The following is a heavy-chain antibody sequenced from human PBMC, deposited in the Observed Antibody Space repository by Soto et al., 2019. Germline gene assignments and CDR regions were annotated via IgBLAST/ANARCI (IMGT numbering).Heavy chain of an antibody. CDR3: ARDPPRFDP. V-gene: IGHV1-69*13. Sequence: ASVKVSCKASGYTFTSYAMHWVRQAPGQGLEWMGGIIPIFGTANYAQKFQGRVTITADESTSTAYMELSSLRSEDTAVYYCARDPPRFDPWGQGTLVTVSS. CDR1: GYTFTSYA. J-gene: IGHJ5*02. CDR2: IIPIFGTA.